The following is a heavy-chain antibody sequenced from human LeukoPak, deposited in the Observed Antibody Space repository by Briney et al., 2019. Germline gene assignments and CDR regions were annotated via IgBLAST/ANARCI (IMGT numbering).Heavy chain of an antibody. CDR3: ARAYYYYYYMEV. CDR2: IYYSEST. V-gene: IGHV4-39*07. J-gene: IGHJ6*03. CDR1: VGSISSSSYY. Sequence: RPSETLSLTCTVSVGSISSSSYYWGWIRQPPGKGLEWIGSIYYSESTYYNPALQSRVTISVDTSKTQFSLKLSSVTAEDTAVYYCARAYYYYYYMEVGRKGPAVTI.